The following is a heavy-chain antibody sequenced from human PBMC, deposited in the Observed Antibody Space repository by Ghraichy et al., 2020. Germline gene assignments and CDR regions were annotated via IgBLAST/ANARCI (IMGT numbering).Heavy chain of an antibody. CDR1: GGSISSYY. CDR2: IYYSGST. CDR3: ARFTRTGWFDP. Sequence: TLSLTCTVSGGSISSYYWSWIRQPPGKGLEWIGYIYYSGSTNYNPSLKSRVTISVDTSKNQFSLKLSSVTAADTAVYYCARFTRTGWFDPWGQGTLVTVSS. J-gene: IGHJ5*02. V-gene: IGHV4-59*01.